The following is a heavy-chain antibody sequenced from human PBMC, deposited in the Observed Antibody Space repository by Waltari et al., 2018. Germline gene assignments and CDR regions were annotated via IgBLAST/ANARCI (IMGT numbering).Heavy chain of an antibody. D-gene: IGHD3-10*01. V-gene: IGHV3-21*01. CDR3: ARDPGITMVRGEGDY. CDR1: GFTFRSYS. Sequence: EVQLVESGGGLVKPGGSLRLSCAASGFTFRSYSMNWVRQATGKGLEWVSSISSSSSYIYYADSVKGRFTISRDNAKNSLYLQMNSLRAEDTAVYYCARDPGITMVRGEGDYWGQGTLVTVSS. CDR2: ISSSSSYI. J-gene: IGHJ4*02.